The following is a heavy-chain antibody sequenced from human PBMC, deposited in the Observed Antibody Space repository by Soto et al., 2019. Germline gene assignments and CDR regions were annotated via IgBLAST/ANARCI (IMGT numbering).Heavy chain of an antibody. D-gene: IGHD5-12*01. Sequence: EVQLVESGGGLIQPGGSLRLSCVVSGFTVSSSNYMSWVRQAPGKGLEWVSVIYTGGSTYYADSVKGRFTISRDNSKNTLYLQMNSLRAEDTAVYYCHGYGYWGQGTLVTVSS. CDR2: IYTGGST. J-gene: IGHJ4*02. V-gene: IGHV3-53*01. CDR3: HGYGY. CDR1: GFTVSSSNY.